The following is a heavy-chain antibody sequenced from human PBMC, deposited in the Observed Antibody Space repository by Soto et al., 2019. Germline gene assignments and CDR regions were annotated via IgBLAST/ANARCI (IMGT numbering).Heavy chain of an antibody. CDR3: VKKAYYYYDSSGYYWFDY. Sequence: GGSLRLSCSASGFTFSSYAMHWVRQAPGKGLEYVSAISSNGGSTYYADSVKGRFTNSRDNSKNTLYLQMSSLRAEDTAVYYCVKKAYYYYDSSGYYWFDYWGQGTLVTVSS. V-gene: IGHV3-64D*09. CDR1: GFTFSSYA. J-gene: IGHJ4*02. D-gene: IGHD3-22*01. CDR2: ISSNGGST.